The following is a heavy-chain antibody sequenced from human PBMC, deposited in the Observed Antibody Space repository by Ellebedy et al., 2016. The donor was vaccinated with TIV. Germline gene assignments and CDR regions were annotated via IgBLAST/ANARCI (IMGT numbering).Heavy chain of an antibody. Sequence: GESLKISXAASGFAFGHYWMHWVRQAPGKGLVWVSRLSSDHKVAGYADSVKGRFTISRDNTKNTLYLQLNSLRGEDTAVYYCARWRWRQSEFDHWGQGTLVTVSS. CDR2: LSSDHKVA. CDR1: GFAFGHYW. J-gene: IGHJ4*02. V-gene: IGHV3-74*01. D-gene: IGHD5-24*01. CDR3: ARWRWRQSEFDH.